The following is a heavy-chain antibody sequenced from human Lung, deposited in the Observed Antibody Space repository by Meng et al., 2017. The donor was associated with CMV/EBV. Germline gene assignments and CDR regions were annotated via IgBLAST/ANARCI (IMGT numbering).Heavy chain of an antibody. CDR3: ARDPGFGALAF. CDR2: IQHDGSEE. CDR1: GFTFRTSW. V-gene: IGHV3-7*01. D-gene: IGHD3-10*01. J-gene: IGHJ4*02. Sequence: SCAASGFTFRTSWMSWVRQAPGRGLEWVANIQHDGSEEYYVDSLTGRFTISRDNAKNSLYLQMNSLRAEDTALYYCARDPGFGALAFWGQGTLVTVSS.